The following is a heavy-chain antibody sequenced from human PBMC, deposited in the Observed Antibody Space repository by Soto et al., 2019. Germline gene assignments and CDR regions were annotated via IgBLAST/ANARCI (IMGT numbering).Heavy chain of an antibody. D-gene: IGHD6-13*01. J-gene: IGHJ5*02. CDR2: TYYRSKWYN. CDR3: ARDPLGGIAAAGIFDP. Sequence: SQTLSLTCAISGDSVSSNSAAWNWIRQSPSRGLEWLGRTYYRSKWYNDYAVSVKSRITINPDTSKNQFSLQLNSVTPEDTAVNYCARDPLGGIAAAGIFDPWGQGTLVTVSS. V-gene: IGHV6-1*01. CDR1: GDSVSSNSAA.